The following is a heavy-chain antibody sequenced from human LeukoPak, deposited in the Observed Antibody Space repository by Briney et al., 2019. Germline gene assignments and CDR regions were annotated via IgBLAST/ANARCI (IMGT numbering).Heavy chain of an antibody. Sequence: PGGSLRLSCVASGFTFSTYWMSWVRQAPRKGLEWVANIKQDGSEKYYVDSVKGRFTISRDNAENSLYLQMNSLRAEDTAVYYCARDKTTGDSYFDSWGQGTLVTVSS. D-gene: IGHD4-17*01. CDR2: IKQDGSEK. CDR1: GFTFSTYW. CDR3: ARDKTTGDSYFDS. V-gene: IGHV3-7*01. J-gene: IGHJ4*02.